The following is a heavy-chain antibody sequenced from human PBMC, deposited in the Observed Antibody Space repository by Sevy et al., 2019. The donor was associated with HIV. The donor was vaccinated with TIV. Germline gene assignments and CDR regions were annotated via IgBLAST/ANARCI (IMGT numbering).Heavy chain of an antibody. CDR1: GYTFTGYY. D-gene: IGHD3-22*01. J-gene: IGHJ4*02. Sequence: ASVKVSCKASGYTFTGYYVHWLRQAPGQGLEWMGWINPKTGGTYFAKKFQDRVTMTTGTSITTAYMELSGLGFDDTAVYYCARMGDYFDTSGYYPLKYWGQGTLVTAPQ. CDR3: ARMGDYFDTSGYYPLKY. CDR2: INPKTGGT. V-gene: IGHV1-2*02.